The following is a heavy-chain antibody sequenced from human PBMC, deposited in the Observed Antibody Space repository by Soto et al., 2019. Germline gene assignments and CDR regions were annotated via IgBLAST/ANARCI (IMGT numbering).Heavy chain of an antibody. J-gene: IGHJ4*02. CDR2: IIPIFGTA. V-gene: IGHV1-69*13. CDR3: ARIDPGTIFGVVIPSAPKYYFDY. CDR1: GGTFSSYA. Sequence: ASVKVSCKASGGTFSSYAISWVRQAPGQGLEWMGGIIPIFGTANYAQKFQGRVTITADESTSTAYMELSSLRSENTAMYYCARIDPGTIFGVVIPSAPKYYFDYWGQGTLVTVSS. D-gene: IGHD3-3*01.